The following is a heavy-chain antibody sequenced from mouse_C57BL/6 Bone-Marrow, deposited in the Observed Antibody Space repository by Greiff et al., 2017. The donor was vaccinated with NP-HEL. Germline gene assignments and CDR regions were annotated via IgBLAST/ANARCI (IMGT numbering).Heavy chain of an antibody. V-gene: IGHV14-4*01. CDR1: GFNIKDDY. CDR3: TTPIYYYGSSYAMDY. CDR2: IDPENGDT. Sequence: EVQLQQSGAELVRPGASVKLSCTASGFNIKDDYMHWVKQRPEQGLEWIGWIDPENGDTEYASKFQGKATITADTSSNTAYLQLSSLTSEATAVYYCTTPIYYYGSSYAMDYWGQGTSVTVSS. J-gene: IGHJ4*01. D-gene: IGHD1-1*01.